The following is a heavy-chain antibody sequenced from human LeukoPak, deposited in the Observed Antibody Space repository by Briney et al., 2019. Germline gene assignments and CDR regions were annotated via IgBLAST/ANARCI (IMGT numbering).Heavy chain of an antibody. CDR1: GGSISSYY. D-gene: IGHD6-13*01. V-gene: IGHV4-39*01. Sequence: SETLSLTCTVSGGSISSYYWNWIRQPPGKGLEWIGSIYYSGSTYYNPSLKSRVTISVDTSKNQFSLKLSSVTAADTAVYYCARRIAAADNWSDPWGQGTLVTVSS. CDR2: IYYSGST. CDR3: ARRIAAADNWSDP. J-gene: IGHJ5*02.